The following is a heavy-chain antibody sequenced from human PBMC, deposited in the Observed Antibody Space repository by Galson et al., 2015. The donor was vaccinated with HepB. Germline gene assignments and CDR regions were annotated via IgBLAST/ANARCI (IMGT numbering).Heavy chain of an antibody. D-gene: IGHD3-22*01. CDR2: INSRGDRT. CDR3: ARHPTPFHYYDSSGAFDY. J-gene: IGHJ4*02. V-gene: IGHV3-23*01. CDR1: GFTFNNYA. Sequence: LRLSCAASGFTFNNYAMSWVRQAPGKGLEWISTINSRGDRTYYADSVKGRFTISRDNAKNSLYLQMNSLRDEDTAVYYCARHPTPFHYYDSSGAFDYWGQGTLVTVSS.